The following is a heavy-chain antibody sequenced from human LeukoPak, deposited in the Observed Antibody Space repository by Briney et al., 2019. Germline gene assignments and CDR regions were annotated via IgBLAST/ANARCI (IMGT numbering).Heavy chain of an antibody. CDR1: GYTFTSYD. D-gene: IGHD5-18*01. CDR2: MNPNSGNT. Sequence: ASVKVSCKASGYTFTSYDINWVRQATGQGLEWMGWMNPNSGNTGYAQKFQGRVTITGNTSINTAYMELSSLRSEDTAVYYCARVVWGWDTAMPTPFDYWGQGTLVTVSS. J-gene: IGHJ4*02. V-gene: IGHV1-8*03. CDR3: ARVVWGWDTAMPTPFDY.